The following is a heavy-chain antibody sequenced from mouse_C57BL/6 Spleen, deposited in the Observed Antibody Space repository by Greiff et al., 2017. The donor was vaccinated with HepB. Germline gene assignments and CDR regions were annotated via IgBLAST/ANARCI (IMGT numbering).Heavy chain of an antibody. D-gene: IGHD1-1*01. CDR3: ARRDYGSHWYFDV. Sequence: VHVKQSVAELVRPGASVKLSCTASGFNIKNTYMHWVKQRPEQGLEWIGRIDPANGNTKYAPKFQGKATITADTSSNTAYLQLSSLTSEDTAIYYCARRDYGSHWYFDVWGTGTTVTVSS. J-gene: IGHJ1*03. V-gene: IGHV14-3*01. CDR1: GFNIKNTY. CDR2: IDPANGNT.